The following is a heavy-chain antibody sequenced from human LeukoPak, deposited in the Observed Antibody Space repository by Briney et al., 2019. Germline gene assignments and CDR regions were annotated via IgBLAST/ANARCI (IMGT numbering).Heavy chain of an antibody. CDR2: IYYSGST. CDR3: ARTPGSSWYNYYYMDV. D-gene: IGHD6-13*01. CDR1: GGSISSYY. V-gene: IGHV4-39*07. J-gene: IGHJ6*03. Sequence: SETLSLTCTVSGGSISSYYWGWIRQPPGKGLEWIGSIYYSGSTYYNPSLKSRVTISVDTSKNQFSLKLSSVTAADTAVYYCARTPGSSWYNYYYMDVWGKGTTVTVSS.